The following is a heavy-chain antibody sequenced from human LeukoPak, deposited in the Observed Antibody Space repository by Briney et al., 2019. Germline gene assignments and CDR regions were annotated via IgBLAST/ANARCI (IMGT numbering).Heavy chain of an antibody. V-gene: IGHV3-48*04. CDR3: ARDRGFYGSGSYYGY. Sequence: GGSLRLSCAASGSTFSSYNMNWVRQAPGKGLEWVSYISGRSDTIYYADSVKGRFTISRDNAKNSLYLQMNSLRAEDTAVYYCARDRGFYGSGSYYGYWGQGTLVTVSS. CDR1: GSTFSSYN. J-gene: IGHJ4*02. CDR2: ISGRSDTI. D-gene: IGHD3-10*01.